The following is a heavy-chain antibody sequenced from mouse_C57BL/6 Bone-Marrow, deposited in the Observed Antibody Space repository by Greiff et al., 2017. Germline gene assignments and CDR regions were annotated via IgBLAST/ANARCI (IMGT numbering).Heavy chain of an antibody. V-gene: IGHV1-69*01. J-gene: IGHJ2*01. CDR2: IDPSDSYT. CDR3: AMGLRMDY. D-gene: IGHD2-4*01. CDR1: GYTFTSYW. Sequence: QVQLQQPGAELVMPGASVKLSCKASGYTFTSYWMHWVKQRPGQGLEWIGEIDPSDSYTNYNQKFKGKSTVTVDKSSSTAYMQLSSLTSEDSAIYYCAMGLRMDYWGQGTTLTVSA.